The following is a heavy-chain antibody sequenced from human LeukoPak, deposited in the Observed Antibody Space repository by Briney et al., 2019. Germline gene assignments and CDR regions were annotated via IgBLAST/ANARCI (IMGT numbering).Heavy chain of an antibody. CDR2: IYHSGST. J-gene: IGHJ4*02. Sequence: PSETLSLTCSVSGASISSDYWSWLRQPPGKGLEWIGEIYHSGSTNYNPSLKSRVTISVDKSKNQFSLKLSSVTAADTAVYYCARGPRYFDWLSPLDYWGQGTLVTVSS. CDR3: ARGPRYFDWLSPLDY. D-gene: IGHD3-9*01. V-gene: IGHV4-59*12. CDR1: GASISSDY.